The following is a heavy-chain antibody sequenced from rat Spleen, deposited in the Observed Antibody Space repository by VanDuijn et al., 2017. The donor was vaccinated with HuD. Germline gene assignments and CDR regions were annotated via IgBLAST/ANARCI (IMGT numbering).Heavy chain of an antibody. D-gene: IGHD5-1*01. CDR1: GFSLTSYH. CDR3: ARDKGLGALDF. J-gene: IGHJ2*01. V-gene: IGHV2-32*01. CDR2: MWSDGDT. Sequence: QVQLKESGPGLVQPSQTLSLTCTVSGFSLTSYHVHWVRQPPGKGLEWLGVMWSDGDTSYNSPLTSRLSISRDTSKSQVFLKMNSLQTEDTAMYFCARDKGLGALDFWGQGVMVTVSS.